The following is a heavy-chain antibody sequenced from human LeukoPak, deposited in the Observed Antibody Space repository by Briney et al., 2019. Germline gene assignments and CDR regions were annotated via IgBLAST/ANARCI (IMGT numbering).Heavy chain of an antibody. J-gene: IGHJ4*02. D-gene: IGHD3-22*01. CDR1: GFTFEDYT. V-gene: IGHV3-43*01. CDR2: ISWDGTP. CDR3: VKDLSYESSGYVFDY. Sequence: PGGSLRLSCAASGFTFEDYTMHWVRQAPGKTLEWVSLISWDGTPYYRDSVKGRFSISRDNSKNSLYLQMDTLRSEDTAFYYCVKDLSYESSGYVFDYWGQGTRVTVSS.